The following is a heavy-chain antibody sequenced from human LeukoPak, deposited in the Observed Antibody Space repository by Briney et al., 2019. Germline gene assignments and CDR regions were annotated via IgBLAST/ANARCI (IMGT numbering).Heavy chain of an antibody. CDR2: IYYSGST. J-gene: IGHJ4*02. Sequence: SETLSLTCTVSGGSISSYYWSWIRQPPGKGLEWIGYIYYSGSTNYNPSLKSRVTISVDTSKNQFSLKLSSVTAADTAVYYCAKARPPVLRFLEWPSFDYWGQGTLVTVSS. CDR3: AKARPPVLRFLEWPSFDY. V-gene: IGHV4-59*08. CDR1: GGSISSYY. D-gene: IGHD3-3*01.